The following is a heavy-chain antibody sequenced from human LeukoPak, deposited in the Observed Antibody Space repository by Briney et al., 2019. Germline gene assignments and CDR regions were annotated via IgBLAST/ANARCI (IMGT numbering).Heavy chain of an antibody. V-gene: IGHV1-69*13. CDR3: ARPDEDRGYSYGYNY. J-gene: IGHJ4*02. CDR2: IIPIFGTA. CDR1: GGTFSSYA. Sequence: ASVKVSCKASGGTFSSYAISWVRQAPGQGLEWMGGIIPIFGTANYAQKFQGRVTITADESTSTAYMELSSLRSEDTAVYYCARPDEDRGYSYGYNYWGQGTLVTVSS. D-gene: IGHD5-18*01.